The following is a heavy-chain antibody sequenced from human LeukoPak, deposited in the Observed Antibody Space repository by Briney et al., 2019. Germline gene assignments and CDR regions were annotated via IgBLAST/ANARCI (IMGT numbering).Heavy chain of an antibody. D-gene: IGHD2-2*01. CDR2: IYSGGYT. V-gene: IGHV3-66*01. CDR1: GFTVRDYN. CDR3: ARVVPAATTWFDP. J-gene: IGHJ5*02. Sequence: PGGSLRLSCAASGFTVRDYNMRWIRQTPGKGLEWVSIIYSGGYTYSADSVKGRFTISRDSFKNTLYLQMNSLRPEDTAVYYCARVVPAATTWFDPWGQGTLVTVSS.